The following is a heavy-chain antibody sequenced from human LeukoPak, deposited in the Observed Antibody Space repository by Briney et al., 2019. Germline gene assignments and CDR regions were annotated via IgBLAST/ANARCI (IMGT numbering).Heavy chain of an antibody. J-gene: IGHJ4*02. Sequence: GGSLRLSCAASGFTFDDYAMHWVRQAPGKGLEWVSGISWNSGSIGYADSVKGRFTISRDKAKNSLYLQMNSLRAEDTALYYCAKYSQYSAWRHFYYWGQGALGSVSS. CDR1: GFTFDDYA. V-gene: IGHV3-9*01. CDR2: ISWNSGSI. D-gene: IGHD6-6*01. CDR3: AKYSQYSAWRHFYY.